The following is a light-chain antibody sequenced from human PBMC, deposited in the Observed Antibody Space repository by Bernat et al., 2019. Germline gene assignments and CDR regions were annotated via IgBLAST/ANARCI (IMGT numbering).Light chain of an antibody. J-gene: IGKJ2*01. CDR3: MQALQYLRT. CDR2: SIS. CDR1: QSLLHSSGNNY. Sequence: ESASISCRSSQSLLHSSGNNYLDWYLQKPGQSPQLLIYSISNRASGVPDRFSGSGSGTDFTLNISRVEAEDVGVYYCMQALQYLRTFGHGTKLEIK. V-gene: IGKV2-28*01.